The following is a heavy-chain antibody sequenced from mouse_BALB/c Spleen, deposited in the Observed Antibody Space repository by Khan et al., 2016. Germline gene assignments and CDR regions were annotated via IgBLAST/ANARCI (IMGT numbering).Heavy chain of an antibody. V-gene: IGHV1-80*01. CDR3: ARGTPFAN. CDR2: IYPGDGDT. D-gene: IGHD2-14*01. CDR1: GFAFSSYW. J-gene: IGHJ3*01. Sequence: QVQLQQSGAELVRPGSSVKISCKASGFAFSSYWMNWVKPRPGQGLEWIGQIYPGDGDTNYHGKFKGTATLPADTSSRTAYMQLSSLTSEDSAVYFCARGTPFANWGQGTLVTVSA.